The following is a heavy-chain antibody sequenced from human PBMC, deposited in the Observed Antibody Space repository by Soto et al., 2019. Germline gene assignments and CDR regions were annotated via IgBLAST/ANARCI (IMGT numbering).Heavy chain of an antibody. J-gene: IGHJ4*02. CDR1: GLDVKAIY. CDR3: ARDKDFGDYTFDL. Sequence: EVRLAESGGGVIHPGGSLRLSCAVSGLDVKAIYMSWLRRAPGKGLEWVAGLYTFGEGYYADVAAGGFTIARNESENTLLLEMIDLKIEDTAIYYCARDKDFGDYTFDLWGQGTLVTVSS. D-gene: IGHD4-17*01. V-gene: IGHV3-53*01. CDR2: LYTFGEG.